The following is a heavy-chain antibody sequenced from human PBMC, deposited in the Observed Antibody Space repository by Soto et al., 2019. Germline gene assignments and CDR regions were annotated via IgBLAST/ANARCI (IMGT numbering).Heavy chain of an antibody. V-gene: IGHV1-18*01. CDR1: GYTFTSYG. D-gene: IGHD3-10*01. Sequence: QVQLVQSGAEVKKPGASVKVSCKASGYTFTSYGISWVRQAPGQGLEWMGWISAYNGNTNYAQKLQGRVTMTTDTSTSTADMELRSLRSADAAVDYCAGSLMTQGVPIYYYYGMDVWGQGTTVTVSS. J-gene: IGHJ6*02. CDR3: AGSLMTQGVPIYYYYGMDV. CDR2: ISAYNGNT.